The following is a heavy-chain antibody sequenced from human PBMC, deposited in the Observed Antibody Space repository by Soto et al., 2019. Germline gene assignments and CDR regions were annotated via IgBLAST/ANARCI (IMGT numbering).Heavy chain of an antibody. Sequence: PSETLSLTCTVSGGSISSTSYYWGWFRQTPGKGLEWIGSIYYSGSTYYNPSLKSRVTISVDTSKNQFSLKLSSVTAADTAVYYCARHLRAILTGYSVLYYFDYWGQGTLVTVSS. V-gene: IGHV4-39*01. CDR1: GGSISSTSYY. D-gene: IGHD3-9*01. J-gene: IGHJ4*02. CDR3: ARHLRAILTGYSVLYYFDY. CDR2: IYYSGST.